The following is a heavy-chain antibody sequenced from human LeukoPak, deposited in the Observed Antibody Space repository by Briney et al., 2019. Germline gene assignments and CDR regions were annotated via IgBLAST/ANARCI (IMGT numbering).Heavy chain of an antibody. CDR3: ARAAAVAGTIKTYYFDY. CDR2: INPNSDGI. J-gene: IGHJ4*02. V-gene: IGHV1-2*07. CDR1: GYTFTDHY. D-gene: IGHD6-19*01. Sequence: ASVKVSCKASGYTFTDHYMHWVRQAPGQGLEWMEWINPNSDGINNYAHKFQGRVTMTRDTSTSTVYMELSSLRSEDTAVYYCARAAAVAGTIKTYYFDYWGQGTLVTVSS.